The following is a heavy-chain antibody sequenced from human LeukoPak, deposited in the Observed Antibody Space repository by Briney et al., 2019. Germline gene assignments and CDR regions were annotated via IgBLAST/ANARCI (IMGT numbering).Heavy chain of an antibody. CDR2: IIPIFGTG. J-gene: IGHJ4*02. CDR1: GGTVSTSA. Sequence: SVEVSCKTSGGTVSTSAISWVRRDPRQGLEWMGGIIPIFGTGHYAQKFQGRVTITADEFTSTAYMELSSLTSEDTAVYYCARGLGDSSGYYFSDNWGQGTLVTVSS. V-gene: IGHV1-69*13. CDR3: ARGLGDSSGYYFSDN. D-gene: IGHD3-22*01.